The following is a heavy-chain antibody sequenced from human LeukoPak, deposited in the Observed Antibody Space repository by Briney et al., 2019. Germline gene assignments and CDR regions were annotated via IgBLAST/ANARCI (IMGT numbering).Heavy chain of an antibody. CDR1: GGSISSYY. V-gene: IGHV4-59*08. J-gene: IGHJ5*02. Sequence: SETLSLTCTVSGGSISSYYWSWIRQPPGKGLEWIGSIYHSGSTYYNPSLKSRVTISVDTSKNQFSLKLSSVTAADTAVYYCARHNPLTYYDFWSGPINWFDPWGQGTLVTVSS. CDR3: ARHNPLTYYDFWSGPINWFDP. D-gene: IGHD3-3*01. CDR2: IYHSGST.